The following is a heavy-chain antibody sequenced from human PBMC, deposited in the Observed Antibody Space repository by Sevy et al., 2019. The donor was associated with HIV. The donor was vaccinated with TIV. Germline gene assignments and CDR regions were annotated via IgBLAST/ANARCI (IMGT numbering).Heavy chain of an antibody. CDR2: IYPDDSDI. CDR1: GYRFTSYW. J-gene: IGHJ4*02. CDR3: ARRVYDSTGYPQYIFDY. D-gene: IGHD3-22*01. V-gene: IGHV5-51*01. Sequence: GESLKLSCKASGYRFTSYWIGWVRQMPGKGLEWMGIIYPDDSDIRYSPSFQGQVTISADKSISTAYLQWSSLKASDTAMYFCARRVYDSTGYPQYIFDYWGQGTQVTVSS.